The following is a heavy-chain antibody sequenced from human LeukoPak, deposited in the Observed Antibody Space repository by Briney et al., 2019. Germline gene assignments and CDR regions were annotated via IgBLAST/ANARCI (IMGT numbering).Heavy chain of an antibody. CDR1: GFTFSNAW. Sequence: GGSLRLSCAASGFTFSNAWMSWVRQAPGKGLQWVSSITSSGDGTYYADSVKGRFTISRDNSENMLYLQMNSLRVEDTAVYFCAKDRPNYYGSNGHYYRRDGDYWGQGTLVTVSS. V-gene: IGHV3-23*01. CDR2: ITSSGDGT. J-gene: IGHJ4*02. D-gene: IGHD3-22*01. CDR3: AKDRPNYYGSNGHYYRRDGDY.